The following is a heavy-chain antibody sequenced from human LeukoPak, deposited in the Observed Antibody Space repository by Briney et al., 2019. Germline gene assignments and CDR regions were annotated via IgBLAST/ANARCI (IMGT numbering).Heavy chain of an antibody. CDR1: GFTFSSYS. CDR3: ARAGSGWYFSISPDYYYYGMDV. D-gene: IGHD6-19*01. Sequence: GGSLRLSCAASGFTFSSYSMNWVRQAPGKGLEWVSYISSSSSTIYYADSVKGRLTISRDNAKNSLYLQMNSLRAEDTAVYYCARAGSGWYFSISPDYYYYGMDVWGQGTTVTVSS. J-gene: IGHJ6*02. V-gene: IGHV3-48*01. CDR2: ISSSSSTI.